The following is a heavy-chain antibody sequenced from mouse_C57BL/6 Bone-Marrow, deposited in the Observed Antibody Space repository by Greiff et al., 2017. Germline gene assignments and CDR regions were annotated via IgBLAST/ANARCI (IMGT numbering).Heavy chain of an antibody. V-gene: IGHV5-16*01. Sequence: EVKLMESEGGLVQPGSSMKLSCTASGFTFSDYYMAWVRQVPEKGLEWVANINYDGSSTYYLDSLKSRFIISRDNAKNILYLQMSSLKSEDTATYYCARHYGSSYFYAMDYWGQGTSGTVSS. CDR1: GFTFSDYY. CDR2: INYDGSST. D-gene: IGHD1-1*01. J-gene: IGHJ4*01. CDR3: ARHYGSSYFYAMDY.